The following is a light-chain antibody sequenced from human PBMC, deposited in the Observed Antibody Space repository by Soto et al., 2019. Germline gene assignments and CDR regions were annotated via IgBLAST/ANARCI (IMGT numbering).Light chain of an antibody. CDR2: GAS. CDR1: QSISSS. CDR3: QQYNSAPTYT. Sequence: EIVMTQSPATLSVSPGERATLSCRASQSISSSLAWYQQKPGHAPTLLIYGASTRATGIPARFSGSGSGTEFTLTISSLQSEDFAVYYCQQYNSAPTYTFGQGTKLDIK. J-gene: IGKJ2*01. V-gene: IGKV3-15*01.